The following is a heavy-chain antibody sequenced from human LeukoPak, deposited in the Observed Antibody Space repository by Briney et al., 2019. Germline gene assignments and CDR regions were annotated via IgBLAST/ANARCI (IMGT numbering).Heavy chain of an antibody. D-gene: IGHD6-19*01. V-gene: IGHV3-73*01. Sequence: GGSLRLSCAASGFTFSGSAMHWVRQASGKGLEWVGRIRSKANSYATAYAASVKGRFTISRDNSKNTLYLQMNGLRAEDTAVYYCARDLQSSGWYRGFDYWGQGTLVTVSS. CDR3: ARDLQSSGWYRGFDY. CDR1: GFTFSGSA. J-gene: IGHJ4*02. CDR2: IRSKANSYAT.